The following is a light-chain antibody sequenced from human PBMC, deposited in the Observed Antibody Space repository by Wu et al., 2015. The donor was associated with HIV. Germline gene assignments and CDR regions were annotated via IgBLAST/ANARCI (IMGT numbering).Light chain of an antibody. V-gene: IGKV1-13*02. CDR3: QQYFSIAPIT. Sequence: AIQLTQSPSSLSASIGDRVTITCRASQDIATYLAWYQQIPGKAPRVLIYDASTLQTGVSSRFSGSGSGAEFTLTISSLQPEDFATYYCQQYFSIAPITFGQGTRLEIK. J-gene: IGKJ5*01. CDR2: DAS. CDR1: QDIATY.